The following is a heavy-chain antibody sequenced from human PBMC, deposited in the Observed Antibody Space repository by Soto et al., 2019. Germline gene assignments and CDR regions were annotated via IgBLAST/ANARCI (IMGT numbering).Heavy chain of an antibody. J-gene: IGHJ6*02. CDR1: GYTFTSYD. CDR3: AREKASYGMDV. Sequence: QVQLVQSGAEVKKLRASVKVSCKASGYTFTSYDINWVRQATGQGLEWMGWMNPNSGNTGYAQKFQGRFNMTRNTSRSTAYKELSSLRSEDAAVHYCAREKASYGMDVWGQGTTVTVSS. V-gene: IGHV1-8*01. CDR2: MNPNSGNT.